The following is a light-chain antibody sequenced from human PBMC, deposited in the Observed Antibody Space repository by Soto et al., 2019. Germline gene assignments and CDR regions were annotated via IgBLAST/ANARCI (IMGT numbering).Light chain of an antibody. CDR1: QSISSW. J-gene: IGKJ5*01. CDR2: DAS. Sequence: DIQMTQSPSTLSASVGDRVKITCRASQSISSWLAWYQQKPGKDPKILIYDASSLESGVPSRFSGSGSGTEFTLTISRLQSEDFAIYECQQYYDWPITFGQGTRLEIK. CDR3: QQYYDWPIT. V-gene: IGKV1-5*01.